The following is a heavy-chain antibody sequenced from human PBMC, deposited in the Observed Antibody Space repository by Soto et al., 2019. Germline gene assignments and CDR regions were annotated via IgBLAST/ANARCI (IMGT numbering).Heavy chain of an antibody. J-gene: IGHJ4*02. V-gene: IGHV3-66*01. CDR1: GLTVSNSY. CDR3: ARDTTVTTPTYFAS. Sequence: EVELVESGGGLVQPGGSLRLSCAASGLTVSNSYMNWVRQAPGKGLEWVSIIYSGGTTYYADSVKGRFTISRDNSKNTLYLQMHSLRADDTVVYYCARDTTVTTPTYFASWGQGTLVIVSS. D-gene: IGHD4-17*01. CDR2: IYSGGTT.